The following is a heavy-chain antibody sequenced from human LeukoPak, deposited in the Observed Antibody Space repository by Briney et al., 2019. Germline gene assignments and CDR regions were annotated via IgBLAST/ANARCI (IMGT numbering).Heavy chain of an antibody. CDR1: GYTFTSHY. CDR3: ARSRTKAGTWGGYLDH. CDR2: INPSGGST. Sequence: GASVKVSCKASGYTFTSHYMHWVRQAPGQGLEWMGIINPSGGSTSYAQKFQGRVTMTRDMSTSTVYMELNSLRSEDTAVYYCARSRTKAGTWGGYLDHWGQGTLVSVSS. V-gene: IGHV1-46*01. D-gene: IGHD3-10*01. J-gene: IGHJ4*02.